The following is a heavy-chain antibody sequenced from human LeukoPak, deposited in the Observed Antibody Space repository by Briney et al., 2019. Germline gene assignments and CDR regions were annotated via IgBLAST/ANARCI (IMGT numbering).Heavy chain of an antibody. CDR1: GFTFSSYS. V-gene: IGHV3-21*01. CDR2: ISSSSVYL. Sequence: GGSLRLSCAASGFTFSSYSMNWVRQAPGKGLEWVSSISSSSVYLYYADSMKGRFTISRDNAKNSLYLQMNSLRAEDTAVYYCARTNYGDFGVFDYWGQGTLVTVSS. D-gene: IGHD4-17*01. CDR3: ARTNYGDFGVFDY. J-gene: IGHJ4*02.